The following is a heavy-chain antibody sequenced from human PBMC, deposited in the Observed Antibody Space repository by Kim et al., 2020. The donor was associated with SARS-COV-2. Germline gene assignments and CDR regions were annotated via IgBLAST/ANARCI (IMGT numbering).Heavy chain of an antibody. J-gene: IGHJ4*02. CDR2: ISSTSDYI. CDR3: AMARWTPNYYFDY. CDR1: GFTFSSNN. Sequence: GGSLRLSCAASGFTFSSNNINWVRQAPGKGLEWVSSISSTSDYIYYADSVKGRFTISRDNAKNSLYLQMNSLRAEDTAVYYCAMARWTPNYYFDYWGQGTLVTVSS. V-gene: IGHV3-21*01. D-gene: IGHD2-15*01.